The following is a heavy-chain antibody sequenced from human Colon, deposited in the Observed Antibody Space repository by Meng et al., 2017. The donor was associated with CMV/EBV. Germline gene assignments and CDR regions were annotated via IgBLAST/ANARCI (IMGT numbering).Heavy chain of an antibody. CDR1: TSYY. J-gene: IGHJ4*02. Sequence: TSYYINWVRQAPGQGLQRMGVIDPDNESTAYAQKFKGRVTMTRDTSTSTVYMELSSLTSEDTAVYYCTKGARTSVQPWPARWFPCDYWGQGTLVTVSS. D-gene: IGHD2-15*01. CDR3: TKGARTSVQPWPARWFPCDY. V-gene: IGHV1-46*01. CDR2: IDPDNEST.